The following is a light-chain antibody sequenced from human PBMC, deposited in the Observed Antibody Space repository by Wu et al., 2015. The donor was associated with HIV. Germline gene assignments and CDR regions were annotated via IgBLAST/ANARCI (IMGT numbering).Light chain of an antibody. CDR3: QQYEHWPPLT. Sequence: EIVMTQSPATLSLSPGERATLSCRASQDVGKYVAWYQQKPGQAPRLLMSATSIRASGIPARFIWQGVWGQSSLSPSTVCSLRILLIYFCQQYEHWPPLTFGGGTTVEI. CDR2: ATS. J-gene: IGKJ4*01. CDR1: QDVGKY. V-gene: IGKV3-15*01.